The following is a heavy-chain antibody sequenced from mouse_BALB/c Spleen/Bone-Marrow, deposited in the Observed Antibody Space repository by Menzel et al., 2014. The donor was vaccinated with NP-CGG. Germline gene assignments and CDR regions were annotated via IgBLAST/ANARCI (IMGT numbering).Heavy chain of an antibody. Sequence: VQLQQSGAELVKPGASVKLSCKASGYTFTSYWMHRVKQRPGQGLAWIGEINPSNGRTNYNEKFKSKATLTVDKSSSTAYMQLSSLTSEDSAVYYCARGTFDYWGQGTTLTVSS. CDR2: INPSNGRT. J-gene: IGHJ2*01. CDR3: ARGTFDY. CDR1: GYTFTSYW. V-gene: IGHV1S81*02.